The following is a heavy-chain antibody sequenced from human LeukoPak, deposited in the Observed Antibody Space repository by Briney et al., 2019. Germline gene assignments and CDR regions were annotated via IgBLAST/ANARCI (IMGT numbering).Heavy chain of an antibody. V-gene: IGHV3-30*18. D-gene: IGHD2-2*01. CDR2: ISYDGSNK. Sequence: GGSLRLSCAASGFTFSSYAMSWVRQAPGKGLEWVAVISYDGSNKYYADSVKGRFTISRDNSKNTLYLQMNSLRAEDTAVYYCAKDGTTSPFDYWGQGTLVTVSS. CDR3: AKDGTTSPFDY. J-gene: IGHJ4*02. CDR1: GFTFSSYA.